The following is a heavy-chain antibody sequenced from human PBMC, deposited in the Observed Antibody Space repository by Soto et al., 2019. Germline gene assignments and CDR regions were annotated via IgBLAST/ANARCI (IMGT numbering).Heavy chain of an antibody. Sequence: SVKVSCKASGGTFSSYAISWVRQAPGQGLEWMGGIIPIFGTANYAQKFQGRVTITADESTSTAYMELSSLRSEDTAVYYCARSDYDILTQGYDYWGQGTLVTVSS. CDR1: GGTFSSYA. J-gene: IGHJ4*02. CDR3: ARSDYDILTQGYDY. CDR2: IIPIFGTA. D-gene: IGHD3-9*01. V-gene: IGHV1-69*13.